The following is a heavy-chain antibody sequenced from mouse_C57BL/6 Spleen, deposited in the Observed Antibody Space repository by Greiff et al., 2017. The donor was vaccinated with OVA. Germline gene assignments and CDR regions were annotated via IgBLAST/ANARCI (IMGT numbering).Heavy chain of an antibody. Sequence: VHLVESGPELVKPGASVKISCKASGYAFSSSWMNWVKQRPGKGLEWIGRIYPGDGDTNYNGKFKGKATLTADKSSSTAYMQLSSLTSEDSAVYFCARDGYEQAMDYWGQGTSVTVSS. V-gene: IGHV1-82*01. J-gene: IGHJ4*01. CDR1: GYAFSSSW. CDR2: IYPGDGDT. CDR3: ARDGYEQAMDY. D-gene: IGHD2-2*01.